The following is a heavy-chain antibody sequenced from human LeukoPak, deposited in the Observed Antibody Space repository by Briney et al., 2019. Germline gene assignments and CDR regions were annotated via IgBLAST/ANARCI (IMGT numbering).Heavy chain of an antibody. Sequence: PSETLSLTCAVSGYSISSGYYWGWIRPPPGKGLEWIGNIYHSGSTYYNPSLKSRVTISVDTSKNQFSLKLSSVTAADTAVYYCARDLEYSSSSSSAAFDYWGQGTLVTVSS. CDR1: GYSISSGYY. V-gene: IGHV4-38-2*01. D-gene: IGHD6-6*01. CDR2: IYHSGST. J-gene: IGHJ4*02. CDR3: ARDLEYSSSSSSAAFDY.